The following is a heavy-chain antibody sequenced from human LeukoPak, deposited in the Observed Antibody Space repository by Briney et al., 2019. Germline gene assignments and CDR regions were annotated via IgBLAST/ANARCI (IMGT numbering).Heavy chain of an antibody. J-gene: IGHJ4*02. Sequence: SETLSLTCAGYGGSFSGYYWSWIRQPPGKGMKWIGEINHSGSTNYNPSLKSRVTISVDTSKNQFSPKLSSVTAADTAVYYCARGHSYGPPAGYWGQGTLVTVSS. CDR1: GGSFSGYY. CDR3: ARGHSYGPPAGY. D-gene: IGHD5-18*01. CDR2: INHSGST. V-gene: IGHV4-34*01.